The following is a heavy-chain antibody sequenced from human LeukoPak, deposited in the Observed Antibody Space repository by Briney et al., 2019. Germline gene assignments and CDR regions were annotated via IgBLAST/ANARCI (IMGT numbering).Heavy chain of an antibody. J-gene: IGHJ3*02. CDR3: ARDPAVRRLRLGELSPSAFDI. CDR2: ISSSSSYI. V-gene: IGHV3-21*01. D-gene: IGHD3-16*02. Sequence: GGSLRLSCAASGFTSSSYSMNWVRQAPGKGLEWVSSISSSSSYIYYADSVKGRFTISRDNAKNSLYLQMNSLRAEDTAVYYCARDPAVRRLRLGELSPSAFDIWGQGTMVTVSS. CDR1: GFTSSSYS.